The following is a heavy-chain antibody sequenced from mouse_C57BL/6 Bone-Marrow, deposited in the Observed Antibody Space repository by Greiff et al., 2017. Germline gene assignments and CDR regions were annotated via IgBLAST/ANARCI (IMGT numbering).Heavy chain of an antibody. V-gene: IGHV14-4*01. CDR3: TISNYDCFDY. Sequence: VQLQQSGAELVRPGASVMLSCTASGFNIKDDYMHWVKQRPEQGLEWIGWIDREKGDTEYASKFLGKATITADTTSNTAYLQLSSLTSEDTAVYYCTISNYDCFDYWGQGTTLTVSS. D-gene: IGHD2-5*01. J-gene: IGHJ2*01. CDR2: IDREKGDT. CDR1: GFNIKDDY.